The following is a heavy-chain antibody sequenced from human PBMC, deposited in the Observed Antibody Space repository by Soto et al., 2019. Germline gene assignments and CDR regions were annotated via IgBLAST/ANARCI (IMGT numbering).Heavy chain of an antibody. J-gene: IGHJ6*02. CDR1: GGTFSSYA. CDR3: ALSAHTAMVDYYGMDV. V-gene: IGHV1-69*06. Sequence: SVKVSCKASGGTFSSYAISWVRQAPGQGLEWMGGIIPIFGTANYAQKFQGRVTITADKSTSTAYMELSSLRSEDTAVYYCALSAHTAMVDYYGMDVWGQGTTVTVSS. CDR2: IIPIFGTA. D-gene: IGHD5-18*01.